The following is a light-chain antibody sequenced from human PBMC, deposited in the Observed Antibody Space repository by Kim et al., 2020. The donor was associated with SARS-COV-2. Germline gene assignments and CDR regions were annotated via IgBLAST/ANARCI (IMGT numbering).Light chain of an antibody. CDR3: QVWDATGDHHWV. Sequence: GKTARITCGGKNIGSDSVHWYQQRPGQAPVLVIYHDSDRPSGIPQRFSGSNSGDTATLTISRVEAGDEADYYCQVWDATGDHHWVFGGGTKLTVL. J-gene: IGLJ3*02. CDR2: HDS. CDR1: NIGSDS. V-gene: IGLV3-21*04.